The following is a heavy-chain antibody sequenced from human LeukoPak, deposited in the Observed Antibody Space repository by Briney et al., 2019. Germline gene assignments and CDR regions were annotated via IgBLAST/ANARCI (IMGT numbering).Heavy chain of an antibody. V-gene: IGHV4-59*01. CDR3: ARVGSSTNGEIDY. CDR2: IYYSGST. Sequence: SETLSLTCTVSGGSISSYYWSWIRQPPGKGLEWIGYIYYSGSTNYNPSLKSRVTISVDTSKNQFSLKLSSVTAADTAVYYCARVGSSTNGEIDYWGQGTLVTVSA. D-gene: IGHD2-2*01. CDR1: GGSISSYY. J-gene: IGHJ4*02.